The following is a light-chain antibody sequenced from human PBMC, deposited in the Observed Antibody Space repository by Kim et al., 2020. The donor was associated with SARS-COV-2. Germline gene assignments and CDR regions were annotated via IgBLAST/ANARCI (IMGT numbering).Light chain of an antibody. CDR1: KLGNKY. V-gene: IGLV3-1*01. Sequence: SESPGQTASISCSGDKLGNKYACWYQQKPGQSPVLVIYQDNKRPSGIPERFSGSNSGNTATLTISGTQTMDEADYYCQAWDNSIGVFGGGTQLTVL. CDR2: QDN. CDR3: QAWDNSIGV. J-gene: IGLJ3*02.